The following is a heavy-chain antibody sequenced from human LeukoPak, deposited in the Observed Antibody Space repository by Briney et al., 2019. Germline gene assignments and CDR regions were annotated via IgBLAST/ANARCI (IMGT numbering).Heavy chain of an antibody. CDR2: IWYDGSNK. CDR1: GFTFSSYG. D-gene: IGHD3-3*01. J-gene: IGHJ6*02. Sequence: GGSLRLSCAACGFTFSSYGMHWVRQAPGKGLEWVAVIWYDGSNKYYADSVKGRFTISRDNSKNTLYLPMNSLRAEDTAVYYCARVQPNYVFWSGYPDGMDVWGQGTTVTVSS. CDR3: ARVQPNYVFWSGYPDGMDV. V-gene: IGHV3-33*01.